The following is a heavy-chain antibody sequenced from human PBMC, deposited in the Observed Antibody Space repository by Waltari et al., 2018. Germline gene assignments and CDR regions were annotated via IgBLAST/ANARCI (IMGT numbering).Heavy chain of an antibody. D-gene: IGHD6-6*01. CDR2: VNAGNGNT. V-gene: IGHV1-3*01. Sequence: QVQLVQSGAEVKKPGASVKVSCKASGYTFTSYAMHWVRQAPGQRLEWIGWVNAGNGNTKYSQKFQGRVTITRDTSASTAYMELSSLRSEDTAVYYWARPGHYSSSSGDAFDIWGQGTMVTVSS. CDR1: GYTFTSYA. J-gene: IGHJ3*02. CDR3: ARPGHYSSSSGDAFDI.